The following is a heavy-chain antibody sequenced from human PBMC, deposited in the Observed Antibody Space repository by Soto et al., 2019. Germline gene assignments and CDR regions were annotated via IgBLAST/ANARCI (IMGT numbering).Heavy chain of an antibody. V-gene: IGHV1-3*01. CDR2: TNEGSGNT. J-gene: IGHJ4*02. D-gene: IGHD3-3*01. Sequence: QVQIVQSGAAVKRPGASVRVSCRATGYSFKNYAVHWVRQAPGQRLEWMGFTNEGSGNTRFSQKFQGRISITRDTSASTVYLDLSSLTSEDTAIYYSARDDRSVSGVVTLDHWGPGTLVTVSS. CDR1: GYSFKNYA. CDR3: ARDDRSVSGVVTLDH.